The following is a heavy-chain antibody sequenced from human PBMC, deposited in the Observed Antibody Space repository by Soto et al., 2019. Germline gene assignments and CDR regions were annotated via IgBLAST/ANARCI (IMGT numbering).Heavy chain of an antibody. V-gene: IGHV1-18*01. CDR1: GYTFNFYG. CDR2: ISGFNGNT. J-gene: IGHJ4*02. Sequence: AAVKVSCKASGYTFNFYGITWVRQAPGQGLEWMGWISGFNGNTNYAADLQGRVTMTTDTSTSTAYMELRGLRSDDTAVYYCARIGVSSGHESPDFDSWGQGTLVTVSS. D-gene: IGHD3-16*01. CDR3: ARIGVSSGHESPDFDS.